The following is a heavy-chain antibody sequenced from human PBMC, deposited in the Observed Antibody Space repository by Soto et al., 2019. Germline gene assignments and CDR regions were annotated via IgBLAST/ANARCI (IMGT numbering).Heavy chain of an antibody. CDR2: MNPNSGNT. D-gene: IGHD6-19*01. V-gene: IGHV1-8*01. J-gene: IGHJ4*02. CDR1: GYTFTSYD. CDR3: ARERSSGWYVDY. Sequence: QVQLVQSGAEVKKPGASVKVSCKASGYTFTSYDINWVRQATGQGLEWMGWMNPNSGNTGYAQKLQGRVTMTRNTSISTAYMELRRLRSEDPAVYYCARERSSGWYVDYWGQGTLVTVSS.